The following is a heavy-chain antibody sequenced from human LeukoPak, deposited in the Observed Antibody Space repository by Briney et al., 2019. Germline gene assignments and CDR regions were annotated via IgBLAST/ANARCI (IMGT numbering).Heavy chain of an antibody. CDR1: GGSISSFY. Sequence: SETLSLTCSVSGGSISSFYWSWIRQPAGKGLEWIGRIYSSGRTNYNPSLKSRVTISVDTSKNQFSLQLTSVTAADTAVYYCARDDYRGVTNFDPWGQGTLVTVSS. V-gene: IGHV4-4*07. CDR2: IYSSGRT. D-gene: IGHD3-10*01. J-gene: IGHJ5*02. CDR3: ARDDYRGVTNFDP.